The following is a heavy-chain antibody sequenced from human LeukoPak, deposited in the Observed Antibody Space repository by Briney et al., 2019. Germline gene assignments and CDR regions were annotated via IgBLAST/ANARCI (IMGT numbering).Heavy chain of an antibody. CDR1: GYSFTSYW. D-gene: IGHD5-18*01. J-gene: IGHJ3*02. Sequence: GESLKISCKGSGYSFTSYWIGWVRQMPGKGLEWMGIIYPGDSDTRYSPSFQGQVTISADKSISTAYLQWSSLKASDTAMYYCARRGYSYAGRYAFDIWGQGTMVTVSS. CDR2: IYPGDSDT. V-gene: IGHV5-51*01. CDR3: ARRGYSYAGRYAFDI.